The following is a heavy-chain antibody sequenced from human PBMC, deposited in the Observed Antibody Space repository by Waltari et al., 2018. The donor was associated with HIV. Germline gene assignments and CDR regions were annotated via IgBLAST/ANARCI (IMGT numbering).Heavy chain of an antibody. Sequence: HLQLQWAGPGLVKPSEPLSDTCTVSGRAVTSGTYYWGWVRQPPGQGLEWIGSIYYSGDSYYNPSVKSRVTMAVDTSKNQFSLRLNSVTAADTALYYCARLDMVKTLIDYWGQGTLVTVSS. J-gene: IGHJ4*02. V-gene: IGHV4-39*01. CDR3: ARLDMVKTLIDY. D-gene: IGHD2-8*01. CDR2: IYYSGDS. CDR1: GRAVTSGTYY.